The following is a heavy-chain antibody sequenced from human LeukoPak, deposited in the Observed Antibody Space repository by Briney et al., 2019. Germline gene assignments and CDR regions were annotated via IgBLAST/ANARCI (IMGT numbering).Heavy chain of an antibody. Sequence: SDTLALTCAVYGGPFSAYYWSWIHLPPGKGLEWIGEINHSGSTNYNPSLKSRVTMSVDTSKNQLSLKLTSVTAADTAVYYCARAHYGNYAEYFQHWGQGTLVTVSS. CDR2: INHSGST. CDR3: ARAHYGNYAEYFQH. D-gene: IGHD4-11*01. V-gene: IGHV4-34*01. CDR1: GGPFSAYY. J-gene: IGHJ1*01.